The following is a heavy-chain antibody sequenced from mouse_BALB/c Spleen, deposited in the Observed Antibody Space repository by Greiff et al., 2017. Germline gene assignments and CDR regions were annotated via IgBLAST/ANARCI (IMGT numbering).Heavy chain of an antibody. CDR2: ISYDGSN. V-gene: IGHV3-6*02. Sequence: ESGPGLVKPSQSLSLTCSVTGYSITSGYYWNWIRQFPGNKLEWMGYISYDGSNNYNPSLKNRISITRDTSKNQFFLKLNSVTTEDTATYYCARDGGYYGPFAYWGQGTLVTVSA. CDR1: GYSITSGYY. D-gene: IGHD1-2*01. CDR3: ARDGGYYGPFAY. J-gene: IGHJ3*01.